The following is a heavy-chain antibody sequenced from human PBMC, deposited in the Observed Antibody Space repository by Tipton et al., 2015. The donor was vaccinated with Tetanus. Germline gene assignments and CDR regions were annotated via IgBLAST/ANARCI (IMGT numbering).Heavy chain of an antibody. CDR3: ARGGGGSGIHYYYYYGMDV. Sequence: GLVKPSETLSLTCAVYGGTFSGYYWSWIRQPPGKGLEWIGEINHSGSTNYNPSLKSRVTISVDTSKNQFSLKLSSVTAADTAVYYCARGGGGSGIHYYYYYGMDVWGQGTTVTVSS. CDR2: INHSGST. CDR1: GGTFSGYY. V-gene: IGHV4-34*01. J-gene: IGHJ6*02. D-gene: IGHD3-10*01.